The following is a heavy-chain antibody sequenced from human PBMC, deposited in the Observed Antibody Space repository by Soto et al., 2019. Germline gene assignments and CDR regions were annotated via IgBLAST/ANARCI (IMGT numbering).Heavy chain of an antibody. V-gene: IGHV3-21*01. J-gene: IGHJ5*02. D-gene: IGHD6-13*01. CDR1: GFTFSAHT. Sequence: VGSLRLSCAASGFTFSAHTMNWLRQAPGKGLEWVSSISSGSGYIYYADSVKGRFTISRDNAQNSVYLQMNSLRPEDSAVYYCARGYISSWFWFDPWGQGTLVTVSS. CDR2: ISSGSGYI. CDR3: ARGYISSWFWFDP.